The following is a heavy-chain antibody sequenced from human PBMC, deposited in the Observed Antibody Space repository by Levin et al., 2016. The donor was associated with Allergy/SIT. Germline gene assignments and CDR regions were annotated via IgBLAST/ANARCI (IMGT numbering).Heavy chain of an antibody. CDR3: AKDFPRGWSW. CDR2: ISGSDDST. V-gene: IGHV3-23*01. Sequence: WIRQPPGKGLEWVSAISGSDDSTYYADSVKGRFTISRDNSKNTLYLQMNSLRAEDTAVYYCAKDFPRGWSWWGQGTLGTVSS. D-gene: IGHD6-19*01. J-gene: IGHJ4*02.